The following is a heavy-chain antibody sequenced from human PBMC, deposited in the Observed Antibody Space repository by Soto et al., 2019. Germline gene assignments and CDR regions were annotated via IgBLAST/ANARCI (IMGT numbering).Heavy chain of an antibody. D-gene: IGHD2-2*01. Sequence: GGSLRLSXVASGFIFDTYWMTWVRQAPGKGLEWVASIKQDGSEKYYVDSVEGRFTISRDNAKNSLYLQMNSLRAEDTAVYYCARGLFTSAYWGQGTLVTVSS. CDR3: ARGLFTSAY. V-gene: IGHV3-7*01. CDR2: IKQDGSEK. J-gene: IGHJ4*02. CDR1: GFIFDTYW.